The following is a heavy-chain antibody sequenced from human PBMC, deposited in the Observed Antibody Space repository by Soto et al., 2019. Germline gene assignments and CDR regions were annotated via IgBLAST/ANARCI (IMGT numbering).Heavy chain of an antibody. V-gene: IGHV4-34*12. CDR3: ARRHGLDIDAYY. J-gene: IGHJ4*02. CDR2: IIIGGNT. Sequence: SQTLPVTCAVYGGNFIDYYLPWISKTPGKGLEWIGEIIIGGNTNYNPSLKSRVTISVDTSKNQFSLKLSSVTAADTAVYFCARRHGLDIDAYYWGQGILVTVSS. D-gene: IGHD3-10*01. CDR1: GGNFIDYY.